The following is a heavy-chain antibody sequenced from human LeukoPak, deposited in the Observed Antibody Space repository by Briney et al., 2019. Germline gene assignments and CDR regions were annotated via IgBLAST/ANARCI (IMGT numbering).Heavy chain of an antibody. CDR2: IYHSGST. D-gene: IGHD6-13*01. V-gene: IGHV4-30-2*01. CDR1: GGSISSGGYS. Sequence: PSETLSLTCAVSGGSISSGGYSWSWIRQPPGTGLEWIGYIYHSGSTYYNPSLKSRVTISVDRSKNQFSLKLSSVTAADTAVCYCARGGYVDPYFDYWGQGTLVTVSS. J-gene: IGHJ4*02. CDR3: ARGGYVDPYFDY.